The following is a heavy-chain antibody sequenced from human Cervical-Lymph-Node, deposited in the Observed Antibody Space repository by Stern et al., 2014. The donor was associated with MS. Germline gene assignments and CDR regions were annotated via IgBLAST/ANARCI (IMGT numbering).Heavy chain of an antibody. Sequence: QVQLVESGGGVVQPGRSLRLSCAASGFTFSSYGMHWVRQAPGKGLEWVAVISYDGSNKYYADSVKGRFTISRDNSKNTLYLQMNSLRAEDTAVYYCAKDRLTYSSSWYRFYYYGMDVWGQGTTVTVSS. CDR3: AKDRLTYSSSWYRFYYYGMDV. CDR2: ISYDGSNK. CDR1: GFTFSSYG. D-gene: IGHD6-13*01. V-gene: IGHV3-30*18. J-gene: IGHJ6*02.